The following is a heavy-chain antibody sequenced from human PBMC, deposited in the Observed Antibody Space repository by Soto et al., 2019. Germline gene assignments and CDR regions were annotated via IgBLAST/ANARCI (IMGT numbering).Heavy chain of an antibody. D-gene: IGHD6-19*01. V-gene: IGHV1-69*02. CDR2: IIPILGIA. CDR3: ARMSVAGTGMDV. Sequence: QVQLVQSGAEVKKPGSSVKVSCKASGGTFSSYTISWVRQAPGQGLEWMGRIIPILGIANYAQKFQGRVTITADKSTSTAYMELSSLSSEDTAVYYCARMSVAGTGMDVWGQGTTVTVSS. J-gene: IGHJ6*02. CDR1: GGTFSSYT.